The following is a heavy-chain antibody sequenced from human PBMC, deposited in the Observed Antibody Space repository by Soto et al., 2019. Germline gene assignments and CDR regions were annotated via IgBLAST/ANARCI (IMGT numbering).Heavy chain of an antibody. CDR2: NNPNSGGT. D-gene: IGHD7-27*01. CDR3: ARASGDPLIFGY. J-gene: IGHJ4*02. CDR1: GYTFTGYY. V-gene: IGHV1-2*04. Sequence: ASVKVSCKASGYTFTGYYMHWVRQAPGQGLEWMGWNNPNSGGTNYAQKFQGWVTMTRDTSISTAYMELNRLRSDETAVYYWARASGDPLIFGYWGQGTLVTVSS.